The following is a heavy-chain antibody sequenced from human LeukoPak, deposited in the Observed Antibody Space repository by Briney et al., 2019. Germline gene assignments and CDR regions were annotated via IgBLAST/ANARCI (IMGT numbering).Heavy chain of an antibody. V-gene: IGHV3-48*03. CDR2: ISSSGSTI. CDR1: GFTFSSYE. Sequence: GGSLSLSCAASGFTFSSYEMNWVRQAPGKGLEWVSYISSSGSTIYYADSVKGRFTISRDNAKNSLYLQMNSLRAEDTAVYYCARDYYDSSGYYHYYMDVWGKGTTVTVSS. D-gene: IGHD3-22*01. J-gene: IGHJ6*03. CDR3: ARDYYDSSGYYHYYMDV.